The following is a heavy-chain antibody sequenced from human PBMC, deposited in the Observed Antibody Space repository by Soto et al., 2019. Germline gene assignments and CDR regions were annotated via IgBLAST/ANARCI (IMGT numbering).Heavy chain of an antibody. CDR2: IYYSGST. V-gene: IGHV4-59*01. Sequence: SETLSLTCTVSGGSISSYYWSWIRQPPGKGLEWIGYIYYSGSTNYNPSLKSRVTISVDTSKNQFSLKLSSVTAADTAVYYCAGKRLMVYAPNRYYFDYWGQGTLVTVSS. CDR3: AGKRLMVYAPNRYYFDY. J-gene: IGHJ4*02. D-gene: IGHD2-8*01. CDR1: GGSISSYY.